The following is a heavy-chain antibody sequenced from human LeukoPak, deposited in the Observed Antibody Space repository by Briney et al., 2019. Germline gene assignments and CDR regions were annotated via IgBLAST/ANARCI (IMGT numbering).Heavy chain of an antibody. Sequence: GGSLRLSCAASGFTLSNYWMTWVRQGPGEGLEWLANIKLDGSETHFVDSVKGRFTISRDNSKNTLYLQMNSLRAEDTAVYYCAKTYMDYGMDVWGQGTTVTVSS. V-gene: IGHV3-7*01. J-gene: IGHJ6*02. CDR1: GFTLSNYW. CDR2: IKLDGSET. D-gene: IGHD3-16*01. CDR3: AKTYMDYGMDV.